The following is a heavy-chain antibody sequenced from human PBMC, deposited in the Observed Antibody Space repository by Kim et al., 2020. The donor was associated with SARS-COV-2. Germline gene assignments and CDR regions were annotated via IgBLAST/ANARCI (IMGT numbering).Heavy chain of an antibody. CDR3: AKGGVLRCFDWLLSSWDYYYYMDV. D-gene: IGHD3-9*01. CDR1: GFTFSSYA. V-gene: IGHV3-23*01. CDR2: ISGSGGST. Sequence: GGSLRLSCAASGFTFSSYAMSWVRQAPGKGLEWVSAISGSGGSTYYADSVKGRFTISRDNSKNTLYLQMNSLRAEDTAVYYCAKGGVLRCFDWLLSSWDYYYYMDVWGKGNTGTVSS. J-gene: IGHJ6*03.